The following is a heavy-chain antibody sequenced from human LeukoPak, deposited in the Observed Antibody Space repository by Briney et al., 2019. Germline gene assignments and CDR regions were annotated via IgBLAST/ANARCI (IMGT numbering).Heavy chain of an antibody. CDR3: ARELRYYGSGSYYPFDY. CDR1: GGSISSSSYY. D-gene: IGHD3-10*01. V-gene: IGHV4-39*07. CDR2: IYYSGST. J-gene: IGHJ4*02. Sequence: PSETLSLTCTVSGGSISSSSYYWGWIRQPPGKGLEWIGSIYYSGSTYYNPSLKSRVTISVDTSKNQFSLKLSSVTAADTAVYYCARELRYYGSGSYYPFDYWGQGTLVTVSS.